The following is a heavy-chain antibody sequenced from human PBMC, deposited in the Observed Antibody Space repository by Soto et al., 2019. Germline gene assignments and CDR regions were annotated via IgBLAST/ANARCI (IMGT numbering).Heavy chain of an antibody. J-gene: IGHJ4*02. CDR3: AKEDYRDDYVDY. D-gene: IGHD3-16*01. Sequence: GGSLRLPGPASESPLKTFDMLWSPQAPGKGLEWVAVISYNGDKKYYGDSVKGRFTISRDNSKNTLDLQMNSLRAEDTAVYYCAKEDYRDDYVDYWGQGTLVTVSS. V-gene: IGHV3-30*18. CDR1: ESPLKTFD. CDR2: ISYNGDKK.